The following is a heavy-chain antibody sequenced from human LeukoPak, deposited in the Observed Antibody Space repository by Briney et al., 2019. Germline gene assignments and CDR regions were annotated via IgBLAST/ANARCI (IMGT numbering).Heavy chain of an antibody. D-gene: IGHD3-10*01. Sequence: ASVKVSCKASGGTFSSYAISWVRQAPGQGLEWMGGIIPIFGTANYAQKFQGRVTITTDESTSTAYMQLSSLRSEDTAVYYCAREVRRGDYYYYMDVWGKGTTVTVSS. CDR3: AREVRRGDYYYYMDV. CDR2: IIPIFGTA. V-gene: IGHV1-69*05. J-gene: IGHJ6*03. CDR1: GGTFSSYA.